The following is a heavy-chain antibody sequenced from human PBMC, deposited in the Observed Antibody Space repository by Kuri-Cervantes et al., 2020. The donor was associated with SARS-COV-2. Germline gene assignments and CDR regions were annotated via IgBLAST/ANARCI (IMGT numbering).Heavy chain of an antibody. CDR1: GFTFSSYG. CDR2: ISYDGSNK. Sequence: GESLKISCAASGFTFSSYGMHWVRQAPGKGLEWVAVISYDGSNKFYADSVKGRFTISRDNSQNTLDLHLNSLRPDDTALYYCARGIGPKMGIIFYSDYGLDVWGQGTTVTVSS. D-gene: IGHD3-9*01. CDR3: ARGIGPKMGIIFYSDYGLDV. J-gene: IGHJ6*02. V-gene: IGHV3-30*03.